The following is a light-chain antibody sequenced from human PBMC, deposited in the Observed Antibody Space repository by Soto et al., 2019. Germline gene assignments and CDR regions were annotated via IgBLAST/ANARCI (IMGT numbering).Light chain of an antibody. J-gene: IGKJ1*01. CDR1: QSLLYNDGSTY. CDR2: RVS. V-gene: IGKV2-30*01. CDR3: QQSYSTTWT. Sequence: CRSSQSLLYNDGSTYLNWFQQRPGQSPRRLIYRVSNRDSGVPDRFSGSGSGTNFTLKISSLQPEDFATYSCQQSYSTTWTFGQGTKVDIK.